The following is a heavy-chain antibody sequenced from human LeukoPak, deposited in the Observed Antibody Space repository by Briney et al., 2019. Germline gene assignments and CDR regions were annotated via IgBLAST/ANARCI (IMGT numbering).Heavy chain of an antibody. J-gene: IGHJ6*03. V-gene: IGHV4-59*12. CDR1: GGSISNYY. CDR3: ARVRRLHSYCSSTSCYLLRDYYYMDV. CDR2: IYNSGST. D-gene: IGHD2-2*01. Sequence: SETLSLTCSVSGGSISNYYWSWIRQSPGKGPEWIGYIYNSGSTNYNPSLKSRVTISLDTSKKQFSLKLSSVTAADTAVYYCARVRRLHSYCSSTSCYLLRDYYYMDVWGKGTTVTVSS.